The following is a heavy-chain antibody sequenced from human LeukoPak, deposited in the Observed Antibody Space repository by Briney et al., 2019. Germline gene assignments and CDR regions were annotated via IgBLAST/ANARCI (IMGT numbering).Heavy chain of an antibody. CDR1: GYTLTELS. V-gene: IGHV1-24*01. CDR2: FDPEDGET. Sequence: ASVKVSCKVSGYTLTELSMHWVRQAPGKGLEWMGGFDPEDGETIYAQEFRGRVTMTEDTSTDTAYMELSSLRSEDTAVYYCATDSIGDYVGSQFDYWGQGTLVTVSS. J-gene: IGHJ4*02. CDR3: ATDSIGDYVGSQFDY. D-gene: IGHD4-17*01.